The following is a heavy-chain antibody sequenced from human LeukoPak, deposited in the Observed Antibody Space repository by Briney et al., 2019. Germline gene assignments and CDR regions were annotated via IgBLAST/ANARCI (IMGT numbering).Heavy chain of an antibody. D-gene: IGHD2/OR15-2a*01. V-gene: IGHV3-74*01. CDR3: VSFYETY. Sequence: GGSLRLSCAASGNYWMHWVRQAPGKGLVWVSHINSDGSWTSYADSVKGRFTISKDNAKNTVYLQMNSLRAEDTAVYYCVSFYETYWGRGTLVSVSS. CDR2: INSDGSWT. CDR1: GNYW. J-gene: IGHJ4*02.